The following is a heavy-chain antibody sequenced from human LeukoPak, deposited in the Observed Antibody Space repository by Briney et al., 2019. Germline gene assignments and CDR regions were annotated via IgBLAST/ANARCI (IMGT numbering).Heavy chain of an antibody. CDR1: GGSISSGDYY. J-gene: IGHJ4*02. CDR3: ARVEYGDYLGY. D-gene: IGHD4-17*01. CDR2: IYYSGST. V-gene: IGHV4-30-4*01. Sequence: SETLSLTCTVSGGSISSGDYYWSWLRQPPGKGLEWIGYIYYSGSTYYNPSLKSRVTISVDTSKNQFSLKLSSVTAADTAVYYCARVEYGDYLGYWGQGTLVTVSS.